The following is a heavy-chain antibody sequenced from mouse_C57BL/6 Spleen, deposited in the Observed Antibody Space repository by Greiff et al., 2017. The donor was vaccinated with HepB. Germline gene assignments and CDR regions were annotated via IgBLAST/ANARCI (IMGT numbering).Heavy chain of an antibody. CDR1: GYTFTSYW. V-gene: IGHV1-61*01. CDR2: IYPSDSET. CDR3: ATNWAGFAY. Sequence: VQLQQPGAELVRPGSSVKLSCKASGYTFTSYWMDWVKQRPGQGLEWIGNIYPSDSETHYNQKFKDKATLTVDKSSSTAYMQLSSLTSEDSAVYYWATNWAGFAYWGQGTLVTVSA. D-gene: IGHD4-1*02. J-gene: IGHJ3*01.